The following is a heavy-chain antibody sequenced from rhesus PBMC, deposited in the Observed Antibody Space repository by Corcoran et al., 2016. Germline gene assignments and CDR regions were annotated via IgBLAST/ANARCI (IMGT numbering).Heavy chain of an antibody. Sequence: QLQLQESVPGLVKPSETLSVTCAVSGGSISISYWSWIRQAAGKGLEWFGFIHGSGSSTNYNPSLKRRVTLSVDAPKNQLSLKLDSVTAADTAVYYCATSTGDTAGTVLIGYWGQGVLVTVSS. CDR1: GGSISISY. V-gene: IGHV4-169*01. D-gene: IGHD5-42*01. J-gene: IGHJ4*01. CDR3: ATSTGDTAGTVLIGY. CDR2: IHGSGSST.